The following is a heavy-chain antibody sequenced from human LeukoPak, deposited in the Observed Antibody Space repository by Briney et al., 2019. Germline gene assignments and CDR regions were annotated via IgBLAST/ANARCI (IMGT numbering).Heavy chain of an antibody. Sequence: GGSLRLSCAASGFTFSSYAMSWVRQAPGKGLEWVAFIRYDGSNKYYADSVKGRFTISRDNSKNTLYVQMNSLRAEDTAVYYCAKDLRGYSYGYSVDYRGQGTLVTVSS. CDR1: GFTFSSYA. D-gene: IGHD5-18*01. CDR2: IRYDGSNK. J-gene: IGHJ4*02. V-gene: IGHV3-30*02. CDR3: AKDLRGYSYGYSVDY.